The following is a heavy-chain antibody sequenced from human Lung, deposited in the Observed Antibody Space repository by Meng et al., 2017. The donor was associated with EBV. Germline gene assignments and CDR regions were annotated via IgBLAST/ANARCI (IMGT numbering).Heavy chain of an antibody. J-gene: IGHJ4*02. D-gene: IGHD2-8*01. Sequence: QVALQQWGAGLLKPSRTLSLTCAVYGGSFTGYYWTWIRQSPGKGLEWVGEINHSGRTNYNPSLKSRVTILVDTSKTQFSLRLSSVTAADTAVYFCARGPTIVLVPTAGYYYFDYWGQGTLVTVSS. CDR3: ARGPTIVLVPTAGYYYFDY. CDR1: GGSFTGYY. V-gene: IGHV4-34*02. CDR2: INHSGRT.